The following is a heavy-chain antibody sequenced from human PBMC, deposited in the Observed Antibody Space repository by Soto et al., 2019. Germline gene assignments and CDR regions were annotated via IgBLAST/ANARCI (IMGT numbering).Heavy chain of an antibody. CDR2: IFISGNT. D-gene: IGHD3-16*01. CDR1: GGSISSSSTYY. J-gene: IGHJ5*02. V-gene: IGHV4-39*07. CDR3: ARAVWNKWFDP. Sequence: PSETLSLTCTVSGGSISSSSTYYWGWMRQPPGKGLEWIAYIFISGNTYYNPSVKSRVTISVDTSKNQFSLKLSSVTAADTAVYYCARAVWNKWFDPWGQGTLVTVSS.